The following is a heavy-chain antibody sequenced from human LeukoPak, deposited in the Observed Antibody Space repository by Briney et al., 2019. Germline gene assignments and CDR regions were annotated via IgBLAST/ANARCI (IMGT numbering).Heavy chain of an antibody. CDR3: TTDLSIFDY. D-gene: IGHD3-3*02. J-gene: IGHJ4*02. Sequence: GGSLRLSCAASGFTFSNAWMSWVRQDPAKGREGVGRIKSKTDGGTTDYAAPVKGRFTISRDDSKNTLYLQMTSLKTEDTAVYYCTTDLSIFDYWGQGTMVTVSS. V-gene: IGHV3-15*01. CDR2: IKSKTDGGTT. CDR1: GFTFSNAW.